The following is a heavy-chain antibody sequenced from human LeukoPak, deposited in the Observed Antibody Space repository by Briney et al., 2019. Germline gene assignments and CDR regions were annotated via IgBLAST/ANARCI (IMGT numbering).Heavy chain of an antibody. CDR3: ARGVGSGYTDY. CDR1: GGSISSYY. V-gene: IGHV4-59*01. J-gene: IGHJ4*02. D-gene: IGHD3-22*01. CDR2: IYYTGST. Sequence: PSETLSLTCTVSGGSISSYYWSWIRQPPGKGLEWIGYIYYTGSTNYNPSLKSRVTISLDTSKNQFSLKLISVTAADTAVYYCARGVGSGYTDYWGQGALVTVSS.